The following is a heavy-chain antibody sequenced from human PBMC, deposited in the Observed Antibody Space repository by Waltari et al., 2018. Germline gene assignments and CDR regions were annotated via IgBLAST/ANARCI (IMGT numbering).Heavy chain of an antibody. D-gene: IGHD2-15*01. J-gene: IGHJ6*02. V-gene: IGHV4-61*09. CDR2: IYTSGST. CDR3: ARALFDCSGGSCYPIDYYYYGMDV. Sequence: QVQLQESGPGLVKPSQTLSLTCTVSGGSISSGSYYWSWIRPPAGTGPEGIGYIYTSGSTNYNPSLKSRVTISVDTSKNQFSLKLSAVTAADTAVYYCARALFDCSGGSCYPIDYYYYGMDVWGQGTTVTVSS. CDR1: GGSISSGSYY.